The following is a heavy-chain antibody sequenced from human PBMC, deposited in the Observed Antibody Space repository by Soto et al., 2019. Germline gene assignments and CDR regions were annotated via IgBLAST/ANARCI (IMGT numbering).Heavy chain of an antibody. CDR3: ARSTGGNFGIIIEGSNWFDP. J-gene: IGHJ5*02. Sequence: ASVKVSCKAPGDTFTSYYLNWVRQAPGQGLEWMGVINPHGGSTKYAQKFQGRITMTRDTSRSTVYMELSSLRSDDTAIYYCARSTGGNFGIIIEGSNWFDPWGQGTLVTVSS. CDR2: INPHGGST. CDR1: GDTFTSYY. V-gene: IGHV1-46*01. D-gene: IGHD3-3*01.